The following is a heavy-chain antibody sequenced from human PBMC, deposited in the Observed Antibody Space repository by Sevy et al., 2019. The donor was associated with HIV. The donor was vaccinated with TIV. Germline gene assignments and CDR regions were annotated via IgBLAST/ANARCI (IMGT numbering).Heavy chain of an antibody. CDR1: GGSISSSSYY. CDR2: IYYSGST. V-gene: IGHV4-39*01. CDR3: ARGAMVRGVNFDY. Sequence: SETLSLTCTVSGGSISSSSYYWGWIRQPPGKGLEWIGSIYYSGSTYYNPSLKSRVTISVDTSKNQFSLKLSSVTAADTAVYYCARGAMVRGVNFDYWGQGTLVTVSS. J-gene: IGHJ4*02. D-gene: IGHD3-10*01.